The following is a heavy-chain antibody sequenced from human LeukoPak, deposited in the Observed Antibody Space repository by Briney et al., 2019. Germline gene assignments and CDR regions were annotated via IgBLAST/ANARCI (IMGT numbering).Heavy chain of an antibody. Sequence: SETLSLTCTVSGGSISSYYWSWIRQPPGKGLEWIGYIYYSGSTNYNPSLKSRVTISVDTSKNQFSLKLSSVTAADTAVYYCARAYYYGSRAFDTWGQGTMVTVSS. V-gene: IGHV4-59*01. CDR2: IYYSGST. J-gene: IGHJ3*02. CDR3: ARAYYYGSRAFDT. D-gene: IGHD3-10*01. CDR1: GGSISSYY.